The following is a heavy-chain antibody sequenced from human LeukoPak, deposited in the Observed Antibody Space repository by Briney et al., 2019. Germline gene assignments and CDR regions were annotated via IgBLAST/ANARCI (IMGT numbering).Heavy chain of an antibody. V-gene: IGHV3-7*01. J-gene: IGHJ5*02. CDR1: GFNFKTYW. D-gene: IGHD1-26*01. CDR2: INQEGSEK. CDR3: ARFGVTHSGSYYHP. Sequence: PGGSLRLSCAASGFNFKTYWMTWVRQAPGRGLELVAKINQEGSEKYYVDSVQGRFTISRDNADNSLYLQMNSLRVDDTAVYYCARFGVTHSGSYYHPWGQGTLVTVSS.